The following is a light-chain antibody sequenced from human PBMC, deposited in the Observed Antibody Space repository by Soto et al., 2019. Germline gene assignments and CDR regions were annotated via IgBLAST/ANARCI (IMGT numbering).Light chain of an antibody. CDR1: SSDVGGYNY. CDR2: EVS. CDR3: SSYTSSSSYV. J-gene: IGLJ1*01. V-gene: IGLV2-14*01. Sequence: QSALTQPASVSGSPVQSITISCTGTSSDVGGYNYVSWYQQHPGKAPKRMIYEVSNRPSGVSNRFSGSKSGNTASLTISGLQAEDEADYYCSSYTSSSSYVVGTGTKLTVL.